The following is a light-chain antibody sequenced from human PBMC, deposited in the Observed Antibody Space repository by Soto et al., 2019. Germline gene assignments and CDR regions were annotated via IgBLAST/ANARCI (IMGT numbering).Light chain of an antibody. Sequence: EIVTTQSPATLSVSPGERATLSCRASQSVSSNLAWYQQKPGQAPRLLIFGASTRATGIPARFSGSGSGTEFTLTISSLQSEDFAVYYCQHYNNWPFTFGGGTKVDIK. J-gene: IGKJ4*01. V-gene: IGKV3-15*01. CDR2: GAS. CDR3: QHYNNWPFT. CDR1: QSVSSN.